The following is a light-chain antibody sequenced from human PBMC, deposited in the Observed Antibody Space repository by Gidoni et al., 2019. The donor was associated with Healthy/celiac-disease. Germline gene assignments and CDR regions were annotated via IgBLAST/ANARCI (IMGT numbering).Light chain of an antibody. Sequence: SYELTQPSSVSVSPGQTARLTRPGEVLAKKKYARWFQQKPGQAPVLVIYKDSERPSGIPERFSGASSGTTVTLTISGAHVEDEADYYCYSAADNTLGVFGGGTKLTVL. CDR1: VLAKKKY. CDR3: YSAADNTLGV. V-gene: IGLV3-27*01. J-gene: IGLJ3*02. CDR2: KDS.